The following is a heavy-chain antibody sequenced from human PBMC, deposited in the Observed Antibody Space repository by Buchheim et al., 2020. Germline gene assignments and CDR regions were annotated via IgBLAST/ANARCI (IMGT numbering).Heavy chain of an antibody. CDR2: ISYDGSNK. CDR1: GFTFSSYA. V-gene: IGHV3-30-3*01. Sequence: QVQLVESGGGVVQPGRSLRLSCAASGFTFSSYAMHWVRQAPGKGLEWVAVISYDGSNKYYADSVKGRFTISRDNSKNTLYLQMNSLRAEDTAVYYCARATSSGWYGGSHYGMDVLGQGTT. J-gene: IGHJ6*02. D-gene: IGHD6-19*01. CDR3: ARATSSGWYGGSHYGMDV.